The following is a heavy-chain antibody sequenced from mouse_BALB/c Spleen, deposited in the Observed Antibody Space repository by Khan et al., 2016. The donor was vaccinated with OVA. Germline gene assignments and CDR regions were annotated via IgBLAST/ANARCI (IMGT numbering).Heavy chain of an antibody. D-gene: IGHD4-1*01. Sequence: VQLKESGPELVKPGASVKMSCKASGYIFTNYVLHWVKQKSGQGLEWIGNINPYNGGTKYNEKFKGKATLASDKSSITAYMELNSLTSEDSVVYYCARGNWQSYYFDYWGQGTTLTLSS. J-gene: IGHJ2*01. V-gene: IGHV1S136*01. CDR1: GYIFTNYV. CDR3: ARGNWQSYYFDY. CDR2: INPYNGGT.